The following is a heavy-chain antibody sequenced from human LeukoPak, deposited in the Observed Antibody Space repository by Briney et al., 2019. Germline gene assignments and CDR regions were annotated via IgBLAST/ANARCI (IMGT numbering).Heavy chain of an antibody. J-gene: IGHJ3*02. CDR2: INPSGGST. Sequence: ASVKVSCKASGYTFTSYYMHWVRQAPGQGLEWMGIINPSGGSTSYAQKFQGSVTMTRDTSTSTVYMELSSLRSEDTAVYYCAREGVEWELLRGAFDIWGQGTMVTVSS. CDR1: GYTFTSYY. CDR3: AREGVEWELLRGAFDI. D-gene: IGHD1-26*01. V-gene: IGHV1-46*01.